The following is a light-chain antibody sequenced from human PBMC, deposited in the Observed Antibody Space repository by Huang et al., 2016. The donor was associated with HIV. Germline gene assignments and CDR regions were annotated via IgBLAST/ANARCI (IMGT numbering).Light chain of an antibody. CDR2: DGS. CDR3: HRRRDWPQT. V-gene: IGKV3-11*01. J-gene: IGKJ2*01. CDR1: QNVDQY. Sequence: EILLTQSPVTLSLSPGETDTLSCRASQNVDQYLGWYQQKPGQLPRLLIYDGSKGAADIPVRFNGNASETDFTLTVNTRVPEDFGLEYCHRRRDWPQTFGRSTKLGI.